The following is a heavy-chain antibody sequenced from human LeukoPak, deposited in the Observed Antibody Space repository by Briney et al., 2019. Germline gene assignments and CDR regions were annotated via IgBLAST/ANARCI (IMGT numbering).Heavy chain of an antibody. V-gene: IGHV3-30*02. Sequence: PGGSLRLSCAASGFTSSSYGMHWVRQAPGKGLEWVAFIRSDGSNEYYTDSVKGRFTISRDNSKNTLYLQMNSLRAEDTAVYYCGESRGYYDFWSGYPFDYWGQGTLVTVSS. CDR2: IRSDGSNE. D-gene: IGHD3-3*01. CDR1: GFTSSSYG. J-gene: IGHJ4*02. CDR3: GESRGYYDFWSGYPFDY.